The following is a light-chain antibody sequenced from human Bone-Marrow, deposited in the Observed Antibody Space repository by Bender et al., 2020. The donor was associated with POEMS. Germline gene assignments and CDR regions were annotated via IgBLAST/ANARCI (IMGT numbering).Light chain of an antibody. J-gene: IGLJ3*02. CDR2: DDS. Sequence: SYDLTQPPSVSVSPGQTATITCSGDELAKENVFWFQQKPGQAPVLVVHDDSDRPSGIPDRFSGSNSDNTATLTISRVKAGDEADYYCQVWETASDQPVLGGGTKLTVL. CDR3: QVWETASDQPV. V-gene: IGLV3-21*02. CDR1: ELAKEN.